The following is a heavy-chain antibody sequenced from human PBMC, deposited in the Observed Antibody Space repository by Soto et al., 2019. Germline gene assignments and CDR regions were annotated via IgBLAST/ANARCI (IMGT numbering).Heavy chain of an antibody. J-gene: IGHJ3*02. CDR1: GFTFSSYW. Sequence: GGSLRLSCAASGFTFSSYWMHWVRQAPGKGLVWVSRINSDGSSTSYADSVKGRFTISRDNAKNTRYLQMNSLRAEDTAVYYWARMYSSSWHDAFDIWGQGTMVTVSS. CDR3: ARMYSSSWHDAFDI. V-gene: IGHV3-74*01. D-gene: IGHD6-13*01. CDR2: INSDGSST.